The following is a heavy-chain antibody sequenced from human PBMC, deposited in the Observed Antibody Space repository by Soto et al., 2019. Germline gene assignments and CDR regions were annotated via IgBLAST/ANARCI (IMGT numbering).Heavy chain of an antibody. Sequence: ASVKVSCKASGYTFTSYAMHWVRQAPGQRLEWMGWINAGNGNTKYSQKFQGRVTITRDTSASTAYMELSSLRSEDTAVYYCVRAERNSGYYYYGMDVWGQGTTVTVSS. CDR2: INAGNGNT. V-gene: IGHV1-3*01. J-gene: IGHJ6*02. CDR3: VRAERNSGYYYYGMDV. D-gene: IGHD7-27*01. CDR1: GYTFTSYA.